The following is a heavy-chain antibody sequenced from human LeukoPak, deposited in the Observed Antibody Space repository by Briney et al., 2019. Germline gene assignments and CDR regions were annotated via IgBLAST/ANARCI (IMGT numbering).Heavy chain of an antibody. CDR3: AREPVRIRRLNAEIRTRGNGSGSYYYYYYYMDV. Sequence: ASVKVSCKASGYTFTGYYMHWVRQAPGQGLEWMGWINPNSGGTNYAQKFQGRVTMTRDTSISTAYMELSRLRSDDTAVYYCAREPVRIRRLNAEIRTRGNGSGSYYYYYYYMDVWGKGTTVTISS. CDR2: INPNSGGT. CDR1: GYTFTGYY. D-gene: IGHD3-10*01. V-gene: IGHV1-2*02. J-gene: IGHJ6*03.